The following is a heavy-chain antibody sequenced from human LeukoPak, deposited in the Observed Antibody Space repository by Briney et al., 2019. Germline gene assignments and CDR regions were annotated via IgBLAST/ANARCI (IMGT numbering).Heavy chain of an antibody. J-gene: IGHJ4*02. Sequence: GGSLRLSCAASGFTFSSYWMSWVRQAPGKGLEWVAFIRYDGSNKYYADSVKGRFTISRDNSKNTLYLQMNSLRAEDTAVYYCAKPAPPKVGASSLYRYWGQGTLVTVSS. V-gene: IGHV3-30*02. CDR1: GFTFSSYW. D-gene: IGHD1-26*01. CDR2: IRYDGSNK. CDR3: AKPAPPKVGASSLYRY.